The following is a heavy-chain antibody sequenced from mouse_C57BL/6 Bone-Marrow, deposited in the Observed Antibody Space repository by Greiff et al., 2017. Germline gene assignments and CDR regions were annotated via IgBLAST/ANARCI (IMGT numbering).Heavy chain of an antibody. CDR2: INYDGSST. Sequence: EVQLQQSEGGLVQPGSSMKLSCTASGFTFSDYYMAWVRQVPEKGLEWVANINYDGSSTYYLDSLKSRFIISRDNAKNILYLQMSSLKSEDTATYYCARAYYDYVPTGFFDYWGQGTTLTVSS. D-gene: IGHD2-4*01. J-gene: IGHJ2*01. CDR1: GFTFSDYY. CDR3: ARAYYDYVPTGFFDY. V-gene: IGHV5-16*01.